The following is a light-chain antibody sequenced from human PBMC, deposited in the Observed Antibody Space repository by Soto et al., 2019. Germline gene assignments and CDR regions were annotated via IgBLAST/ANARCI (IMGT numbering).Light chain of an antibody. Sequence: EIVMTQSPATLAVSPGDTATLSCRASQSLGGNLAWYQQKPGQAPRLLIYGASSRATGIPDRFSGSGSGTDFTLTISRLEPEDFAVYYCQQYGSSPTFXQGTKVDIK. CDR1: QSLGGN. CDR2: GAS. J-gene: IGKJ1*01. CDR3: QQYGSSPT. V-gene: IGKV3-20*01.